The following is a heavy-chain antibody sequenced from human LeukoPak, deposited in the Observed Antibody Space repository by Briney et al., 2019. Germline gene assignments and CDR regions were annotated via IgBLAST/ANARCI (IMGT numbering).Heavy chain of an antibody. CDR1: GGSISSSSYY. V-gene: IGHV4-39*01. CDR3: ARLVRYGPQHFDY. D-gene: IGHD5-18*01. Sequence: SETLSLTCTVSGGSISSSSYYWGWIRQPPGKGLEWIGSIYYSGSTYCNPSLKSRVTISVDTSKNQFSLKLNSVTAADTAVYYCARLVRYGPQHFDYWGQGTLVSVSS. J-gene: IGHJ4*02. CDR2: IYYSGST.